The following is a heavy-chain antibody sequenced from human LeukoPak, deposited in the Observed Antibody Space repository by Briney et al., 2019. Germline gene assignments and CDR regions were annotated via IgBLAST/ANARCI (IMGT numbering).Heavy chain of an antibody. CDR1: GSRFTSYC. J-gene: IGHJ3*01. Sequence: GESLQISCKFSGSRFTSYCIGWVRRLPGKGLEWMGIIYPGDSGPTYSPSFLGQVTISVDKSINTAYLQWSSLQASDTAMYYCGMSGDRVPLQDDVFDVWGQGTMVTVSS. CDR3: GMSGDRVPLQDDVFDV. CDR2: IYPGDSGP. D-gene: IGHD1-26*01. V-gene: IGHV5-51*01.